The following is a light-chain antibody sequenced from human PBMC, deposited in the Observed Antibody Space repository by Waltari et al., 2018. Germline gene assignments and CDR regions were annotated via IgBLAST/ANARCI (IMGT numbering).Light chain of an antibody. V-gene: IGKV1-5*03. CDR2: KAT. CDR1: QSISNW. CDR3: HQYNTSPS. Sequence: DIQMTQSPSSLSASVGDRVTITCRASQSISNWLAWYQQQPGKAPILLIYKATILKSAAPSRGSGSGSETQLTLTISRLQPGDFATYHCHQYNTSPSFGQGTKLEIK. J-gene: IGKJ2*01.